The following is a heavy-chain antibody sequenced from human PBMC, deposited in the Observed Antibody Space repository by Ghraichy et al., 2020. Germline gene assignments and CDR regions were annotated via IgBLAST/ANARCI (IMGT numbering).Heavy chain of an antibody. CDR3: AKDVNYYDSSGYYFGAFDI. D-gene: IGHD3-22*01. CDR1: GFTFDDYA. J-gene: IGHJ3*02. CDR2: ISWNSGSI. V-gene: IGHV3-9*01. Sequence: GGSLRLSCAASGFTFDDYAMHWVRQAPGKGLEWVSGISWNSGSIGYADSVKGRFTISRDNAKNSLYLQMNSLRAEDTALYYCAKDVNYYDSSGYYFGAFDIWGQGTMVTVSS.